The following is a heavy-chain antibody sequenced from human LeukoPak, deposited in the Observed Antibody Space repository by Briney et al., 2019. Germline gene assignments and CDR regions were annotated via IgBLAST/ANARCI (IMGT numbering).Heavy chain of an antibody. D-gene: IGHD5-12*01. V-gene: IGHV3-43*02. CDR3: AKDMQGYSGNIDY. CDR1: GFTFYDYA. CDR2: ISGDGGST. Sequence: GGSLRLSCAASGFTFYDYAMLWVRHTPRKGLEWVSLISGDGGSTYYADSVKGQFTISRDNSKNSLYLQMNSLRTEDTALYYCAKDMQGYSGNIDYWGQGTLVTVSS. J-gene: IGHJ4*02.